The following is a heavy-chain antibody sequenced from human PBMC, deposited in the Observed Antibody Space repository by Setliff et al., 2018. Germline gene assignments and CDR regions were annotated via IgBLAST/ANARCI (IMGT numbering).Heavy chain of an antibody. D-gene: IGHD3-10*01. Sequence: PSETLSLTCAVYGGSFSGYYWSWIRQPPGKGLEWIGYIFYSGSTNYSPSLKSRVTISVDTSKNQFSLKLSSVTAADTAVYYCARVFYYGSGSYLYYFDSWGQGTLVTVSS. V-gene: IGHV4-59*01. CDR2: IFYSGST. CDR3: ARVFYYGSGSYLYYFDS. CDR1: GGSFSGYY. J-gene: IGHJ4*02.